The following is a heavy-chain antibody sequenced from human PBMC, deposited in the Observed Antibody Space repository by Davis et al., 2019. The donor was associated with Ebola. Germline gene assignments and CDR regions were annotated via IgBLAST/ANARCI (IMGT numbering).Heavy chain of an antibody. CDR3: ARVGGRRDRWLDRKVY. CDR1: GGSFSGYY. V-gene: IGHV4-34*01. Sequence: PSETLSLTFAVYGGSFSGYYWSWIRQPPGKGLEWIGEINHSGSTNYNPSLKSRVTISVDTSKNQFSLKLSSVTAADTAVYYCARVGGRRDRWLDRKVYWGQGTLVTVSS. CDR2: INHSGST. J-gene: IGHJ4*02. D-gene: IGHD6-19*01.